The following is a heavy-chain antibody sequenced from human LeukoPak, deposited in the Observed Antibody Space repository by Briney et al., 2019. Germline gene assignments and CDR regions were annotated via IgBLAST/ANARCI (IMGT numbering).Heavy chain of an antibody. D-gene: IGHD2-2*01. J-gene: IGHJ5*02. Sequence: PGGSLRLSCAASGFTFSDYYMSWIRQAPGKGLEWVSYISSSGSTIYYADSVKGRFTISRDNAKNSLYLQMNSLRAEDTAVYYCARTLPIWRSGWFDPWGQGTLVTVSS. CDR3: ARTLPIWRSGWFDP. CDR2: ISSSGSTI. V-gene: IGHV3-11*04. CDR1: GFTFSDYY.